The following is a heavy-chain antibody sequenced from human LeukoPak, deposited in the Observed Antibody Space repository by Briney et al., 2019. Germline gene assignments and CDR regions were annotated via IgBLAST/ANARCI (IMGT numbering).Heavy chain of an antibody. CDR3: AIHGGYYYDSSGYYPSYFDY. CDR1: GFTVSTFG. V-gene: IGHV3-30*02. Sequence: GGSLRLPCAASGFTVSTFGMHWVRQAPGKGLEWVSFIRYDASDKYYADSVKGRFTISRDNSKNTLYLQMNSLRAEDTAVYYCAIHGGYYYDSSGYYPSYFDYWGQGTLVTVSS. D-gene: IGHD3-22*01. J-gene: IGHJ4*02. CDR2: IRYDASDK.